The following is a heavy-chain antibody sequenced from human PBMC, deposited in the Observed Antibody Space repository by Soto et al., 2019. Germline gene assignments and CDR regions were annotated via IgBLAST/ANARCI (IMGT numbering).Heavy chain of an antibody. Sequence: GSLRLSCAASGFTFNIYGMHWVRQAPDKGLEWVALISYDGSNQYYADSVKGRFTISRDNSKNTLFLQMNSLRADDTAVYYCAKDQASGQGSFDSWGQGTLVTVSS. CDR2: ISYDGSNQ. J-gene: IGHJ4*02. V-gene: IGHV3-30*18. CDR1: GFTFNIYG. CDR3: AKDQASGQGSFDS.